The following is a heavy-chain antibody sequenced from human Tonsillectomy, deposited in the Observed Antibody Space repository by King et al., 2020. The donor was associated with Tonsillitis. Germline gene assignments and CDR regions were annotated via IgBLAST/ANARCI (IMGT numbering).Heavy chain of an antibody. D-gene: IGHD1-7*01. CDR1: GYTFTSYG. CDR3: ARDMWNLHMDV. V-gene: IGHV1-18*01. J-gene: IGHJ6*03. Sequence: QLVHSGAEVKKPGASVKVSCKASGYTFTSYGISWVRQALGQGLEGMGWISAYTGDTTYAQKIQYRVTMTTDTSTSTAYMEVRSLRSDDTAVYYCARDMWNLHMDVWGKGTTVTVSS. CDR2: ISAYTGDT.